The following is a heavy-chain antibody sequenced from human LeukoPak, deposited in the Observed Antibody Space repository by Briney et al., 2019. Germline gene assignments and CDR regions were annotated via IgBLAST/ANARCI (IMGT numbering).Heavy chain of an antibody. Sequence: PGGSLRLSCAASGFTFSSYGMDWVRQAPGKGLEWVAVIWYDGSNKYYADSVKGRFTISRDNSKNTLYLQMNSLRAEDTAVYYCARDPCGGDCYLDYWGQGTLVTVSS. CDR3: ARDPCGGDCYLDY. D-gene: IGHD2-21*02. CDR2: IWYDGSNK. J-gene: IGHJ4*02. V-gene: IGHV3-33*01. CDR1: GFTFSSYG.